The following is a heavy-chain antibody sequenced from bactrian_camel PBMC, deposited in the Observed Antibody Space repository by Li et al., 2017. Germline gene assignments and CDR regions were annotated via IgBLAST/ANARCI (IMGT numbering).Heavy chain of an antibody. CDR2: ISSDGST. CDR3: VRDLIDADNY. D-gene: IGHD1*01. V-gene: IGHV3S55*01. Sequence: HVQLVESGGGSVQAGGSLRLSCEAPGYTYDTYCMGWFRQAPGNECELVSTISSDGSTYYRDSVKGRFTISRDDARNTVYLQMDNLNSDDTALYYCVRDLIDADNYWGQGTQVTVS. CDR1: GYTYDTYC. J-gene: IGHJ4*01.